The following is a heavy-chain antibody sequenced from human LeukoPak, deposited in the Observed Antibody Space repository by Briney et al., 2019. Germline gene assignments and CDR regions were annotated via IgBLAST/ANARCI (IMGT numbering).Heavy chain of an antibody. CDR2: IYYSGST. CDR1: GGSIDTYNYY. J-gene: IGHJ3*02. V-gene: IGHV4-39*07. CDR3: ARPDIVVVPAAIWARVARSGWAFDI. D-gene: IGHD2-2*01. Sequence: PSETLSLTCTISGGSIDTYNYYWGWIRQPPGKGLEWIGSIYYSGSTYYNPSLKSRVTISVDTSKNQFSLKLSSVTAADTAVYYCARPDIVVVPAAIWARVARSGWAFDIWGQGTMVTVSS.